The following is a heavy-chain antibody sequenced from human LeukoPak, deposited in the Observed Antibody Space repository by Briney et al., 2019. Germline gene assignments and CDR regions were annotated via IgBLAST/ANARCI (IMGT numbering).Heavy chain of an antibody. J-gene: IGHJ3*02. CDR1: GFTFSSYA. CDR2: ISYDESNT. CDR3: AKLRIVVVPAAKPYGAFDI. Sequence: GGSLRLSCAASGFTFSSYAMHWVRQAPGKGLEWVALISYDESNTFYADSVKGRFTISRDNSKNTLYPQMNSLRAEDTAVYYCAKLRIVVVPAAKPYGAFDIWGQGTMVTVSS. D-gene: IGHD2-2*01. V-gene: IGHV3-30*04.